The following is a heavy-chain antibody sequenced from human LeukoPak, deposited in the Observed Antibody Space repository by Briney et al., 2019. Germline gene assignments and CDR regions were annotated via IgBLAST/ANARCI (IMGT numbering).Heavy chain of an antibody. J-gene: IGHJ4*02. Sequence: SETLSLTCAVYGGSFSGYYWSWIRQPPGKGLEWIGEINHSGSTNYNPSLKSRVTISVDPSKNQFSLKLSSVTAADTAVYYCARLEYSSSFFVDYWGQGTLVTVSS. V-gene: IGHV4-34*01. CDR3: ARLEYSSSFFVDY. CDR2: INHSGST. D-gene: IGHD6-6*01. CDR1: GGSFSGYY.